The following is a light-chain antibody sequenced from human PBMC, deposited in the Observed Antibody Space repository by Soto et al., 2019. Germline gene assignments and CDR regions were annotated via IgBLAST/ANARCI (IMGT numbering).Light chain of an antibody. J-gene: IGKJ1*01. Sequence: EIVFTQSPGTLSLSPGERATLSCRASQSVSSSYLAWYQQKPGQAPRLLIYGASSRATGIPDRFSGSGSGTDFTLTIIRLEPEDFAVYYCQQYGSSPRTFGQGTNVEIK. CDR1: QSVSSSY. V-gene: IGKV3-20*01. CDR3: QQYGSSPRT. CDR2: GAS.